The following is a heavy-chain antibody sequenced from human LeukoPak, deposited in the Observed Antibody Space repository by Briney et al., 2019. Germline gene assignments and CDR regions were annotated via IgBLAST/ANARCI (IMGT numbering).Heavy chain of an antibody. CDR2: IKQDGSEK. D-gene: IGHD6-19*01. CDR1: GFTFSSYW. Sequence: GGSLRLSCAASGFTFSSYWMSWVRQAPGKGLEWVANIKQDGSEKYYVDSVKGRFTTSRDNAKNSLYLQMNSLRAKDTAVYYCARGRYSSGWHYYYYMDVWGKGTTVTVSS. V-gene: IGHV3-7*01. J-gene: IGHJ6*03. CDR3: ARGRYSSGWHYYYYMDV.